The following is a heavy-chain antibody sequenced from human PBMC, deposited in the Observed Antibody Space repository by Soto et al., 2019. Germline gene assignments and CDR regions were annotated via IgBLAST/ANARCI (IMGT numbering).Heavy chain of an antibody. D-gene: IGHD6-13*01. CDR2: IDPSDSYT. CDR3: ATMSSPHYYYYGMDG. Sequence: WESLTITWTCSGHSFTGYWINWVRQMPGKGLEWMGRIDPSDSYTNYSPSFQGHVTISADKSISTAYLQWSSLKASDTAMYYCATMSSPHYYYYGMDGWGQGTTVTVSS. J-gene: IGHJ6*02. CDR1: GHSFTGYW. V-gene: IGHV5-10-1*01.